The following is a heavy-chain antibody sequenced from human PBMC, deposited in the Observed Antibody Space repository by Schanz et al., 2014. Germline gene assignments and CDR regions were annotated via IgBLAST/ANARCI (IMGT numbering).Heavy chain of an antibody. V-gene: IGHV3-15*01. CDR2: IKSKTDGETT. J-gene: IGHJ5*02. D-gene: IGHD6-13*01. CDR1: TSIFNHAW. CDR3: ATASSPVREAGAGSSFHL. Sequence: EVPLVESGGGLVKPGGSLRLSCAASTSIFNHAWMSWVRQAPGKGLEWLARIKSKTDGETTDYAAPVKGRFSISRDDSQSTLYLQMNSLKIEDTAVYYCATASSPVREAGAGSSFHLWGQGTLVTVSP.